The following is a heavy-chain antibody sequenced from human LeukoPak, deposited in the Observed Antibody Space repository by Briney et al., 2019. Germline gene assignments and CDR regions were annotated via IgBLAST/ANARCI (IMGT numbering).Heavy chain of an antibody. D-gene: IGHD2/OR15-2a*01. CDR3: ARDSWVSTPLDH. J-gene: IGHJ4*02. CDR2: ITQGGDSP. Sequence: GGPLRLSCQASGVTFSDYCIHWVREAPGKGLVWVSRITQGGDSPESARSVEGRLTTSRDNSNNTVYLQLNSLRAEDTAVYYCARDSWVSTPLDHWGQGDLVTVSS. CDR1: GVTFSDYC. V-gene: IGHV3-74*03.